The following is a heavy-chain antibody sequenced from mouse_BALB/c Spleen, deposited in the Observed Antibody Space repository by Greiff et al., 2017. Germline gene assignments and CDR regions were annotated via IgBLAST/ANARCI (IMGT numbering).Heavy chain of an antibody. J-gene: IGHJ4*01. CDR3: ARYYYGRRYYYAMDY. V-gene: IGHV14-3*02. D-gene: IGHD1-1*01. CDR1: GFNIKDTY. CDR2: IDPANGNT. Sequence: EVQLQQSGAELVKPGASVKLSCTASGFNIKDTYMHWVKQRPEQGLEWIGRIDPANGNTKYDPKFQGKATITADTSSNTAYLQLSSLTSEDTAVYYCARYYYGRRYYYAMDYWGQGTSVTVSS.